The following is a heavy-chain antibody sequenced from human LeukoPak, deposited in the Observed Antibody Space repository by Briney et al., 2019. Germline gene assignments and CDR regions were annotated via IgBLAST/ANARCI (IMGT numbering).Heavy chain of an antibody. V-gene: IGHV3-9*01. CDR3: AKGNLADY. CDR1: GFTFSDYY. CDR2: ISWNSGSI. D-gene: IGHD1-1*01. Sequence: GGSLRLSCAASGFTFSDYYMSWIRQAPGKGLEWVSGISWNSGSIGYADSVKGRFTISRDNAKNSLYLQMNSLRAEDTALYYCAKGNLADYWGQGTLVTVSS. J-gene: IGHJ4*02.